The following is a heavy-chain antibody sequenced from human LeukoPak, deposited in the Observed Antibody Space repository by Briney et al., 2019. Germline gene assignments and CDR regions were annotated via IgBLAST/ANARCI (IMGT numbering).Heavy chain of an antibody. V-gene: IGHV3-74*01. J-gene: IGHJ4*02. D-gene: IGHD3-22*01. CDR2: INSDGSST. CDR3: ARDPYYYDSSGYYFPLDY. CDR1: GFTFSSYA. Sequence: GGSLRLSCAASGFTFSSYAMSWVRHAPGKGLVWVSRINSDGSSTSYADSVKGRFTISRDNAKNTLYLQMNSLRAEDTAVYYCARDPYYYDSSGYYFPLDYWGQGTLVTVSS.